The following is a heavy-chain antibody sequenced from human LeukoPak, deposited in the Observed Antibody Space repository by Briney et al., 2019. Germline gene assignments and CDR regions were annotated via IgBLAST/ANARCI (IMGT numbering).Heavy chain of an antibody. Sequence: GASVKVSCKASGYTFTGYYMHWVRQAPGQGLEWMGRINPNSGGTNYAQKFQGRVTMTRDTSISTAYMELSRLRSDDTAVYYCARVTAVDAGKGGLDYWGQGTLVTVSS. D-gene: IGHD6-13*01. J-gene: IGHJ4*02. CDR3: ARVTAVDAGKGGLDY. CDR1: GYTFTGYY. V-gene: IGHV1-2*06. CDR2: INPNSGGT.